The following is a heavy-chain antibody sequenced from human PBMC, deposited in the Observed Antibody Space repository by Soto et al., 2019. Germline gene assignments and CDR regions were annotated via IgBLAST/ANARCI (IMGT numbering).Heavy chain of an antibody. D-gene: IGHD3-10*01. CDR1: GFTFNNYW. Sequence: PGGFLRLSCVASGFTFNNYWVHWVRQVPGKGLVWVSRIKTDGSSPNYADSVEGRFTISSDNAKNTLYLQMNSLRAEDTAVYYCARDRIAGSGSCDNWGQGTLVTVSS. CDR2: IKTDGSSP. J-gene: IGHJ4*02. V-gene: IGHV3-74*01. CDR3: ARDRIAGSGSCDN.